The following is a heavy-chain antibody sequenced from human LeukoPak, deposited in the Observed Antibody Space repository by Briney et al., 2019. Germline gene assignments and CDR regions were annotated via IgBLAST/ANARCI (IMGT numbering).Heavy chain of an antibody. J-gene: IGHJ4*02. Sequence: GGSLRLSCAASGFTFSSYGMHWVRQAPGKGLVWVAVISYDGSNKYYADSVKGRFTISRDNSKNTLYLQMNSLRAEDTAVYYCAKLAQVVAATTDFDYWGQGTLVTVSS. V-gene: IGHV3-30*18. CDR3: AKLAQVVAATTDFDY. CDR1: GFTFSSYG. CDR2: ISYDGSNK. D-gene: IGHD2-15*01.